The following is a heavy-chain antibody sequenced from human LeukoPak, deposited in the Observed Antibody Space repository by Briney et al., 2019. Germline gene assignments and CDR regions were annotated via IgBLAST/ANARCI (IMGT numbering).Heavy chain of an antibody. D-gene: IGHD2-21*02. V-gene: IGHV3-30*04. CDR1: GFTFSSYA. CDR3: ARVQRRYCGGDCYSGLDY. J-gene: IGHJ4*02. CDR2: ISYDGSNK. Sequence: PGGSLRLSCAASGFTFSSYAMHWVRQAPGKGLEWVAVISYDGSNKYYADSVKGRFTISRDNSKNTLYLQMNSLRAEDTAVYYCARVQRRYCGGDCYSGLDYWGQGTLVTVSS.